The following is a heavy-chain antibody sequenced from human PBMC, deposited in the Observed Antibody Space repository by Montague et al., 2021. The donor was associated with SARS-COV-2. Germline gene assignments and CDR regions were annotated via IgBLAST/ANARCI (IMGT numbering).Heavy chain of an antibody. Sequence: KKNTVSTIYKPSLRSRVTISEDTSKNTFSLKMTSVTAAYTAVYYCARVGHQLHFGLDVLGQGTTVT. CDR3: ARVGHQLHFGLDV. CDR2: KKNTVST. J-gene: IGHJ6*02. D-gene: IGHD1-7*01. V-gene: IGHV4-34*01.